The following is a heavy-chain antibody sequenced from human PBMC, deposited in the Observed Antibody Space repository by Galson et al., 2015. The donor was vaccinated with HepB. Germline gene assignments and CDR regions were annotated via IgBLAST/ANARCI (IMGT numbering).Heavy chain of an antibody. Sequence: SLRLSCAASGFTFSSYSMNWVRQAPGKGLEWVSSISSSSSYIYYADSVKGRFTISRDNAKNSLYLQMNSLRAEDTAVYYCARDDLYYYDSSGYYGEGEAFDIWGQGTMVTVSS. CDR1: GFTFSSYS. CDR3: ARDDLYYYDSSGYYGEGEAFDI. CDR2: ISSSSSYI. D-gene: IGHD3-22*01. V-gene: IGHV3-21*01. J-gene: IGHJ3*02.